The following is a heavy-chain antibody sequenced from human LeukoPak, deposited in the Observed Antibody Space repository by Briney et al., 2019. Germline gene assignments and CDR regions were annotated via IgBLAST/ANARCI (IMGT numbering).Heavy chain of an antibody. J-gene: IGHJ2*01. Sequence: GGSLRLSCAASGFTFSNYGTNWVRQAPGKGLEWVSSISSSGTYIYYADSMKGRFTISRDNAKNSLYLQMDSPRAEDTAVYYCARPRGWERRWYFDLWGRGTLVTVSS. CDR1: GFTFSNYG. V-gene: IGHV3-21*01. CDR3: ARPRGWERRWYFDL. D-gene: IGHD1-26*01. CDR2: ISSSGTYI.